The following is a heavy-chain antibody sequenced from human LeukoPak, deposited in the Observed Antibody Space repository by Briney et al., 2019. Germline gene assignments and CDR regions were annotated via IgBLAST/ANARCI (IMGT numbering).Heavy chain of an antibody. J-gene: IGHJ4*02. CDR2: INPNSGST. CDR1: GYTFTGYY. D-gene: IGHD3-10*01. V-gene: IGHV1-46*01. CDR3: ARSYGSGSYYIPLWGY. Sequence: ASVKVSCKASGYTFTGYYMHWVRQAPGQGLEWMGWINPNSGSTSYAQKFQGRVTMTRDMSTSTVYMELSSLRSEDTAVYYCARSYGSGSYYIPLWGYWGQGTLVTVSS.